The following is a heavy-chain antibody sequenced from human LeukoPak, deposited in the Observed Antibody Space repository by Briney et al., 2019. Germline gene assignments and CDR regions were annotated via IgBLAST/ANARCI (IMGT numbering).Heavy chain of an antibody. J-gene: IGHJ4*02. Sequence: SETLSLTCTVSGGSVSSSSYYWGWIRQPPGTGLEWIGNIYYSGNTYYNPSLKSRVTISVDTSKNHFSLKLTSVTAADTAVYYCARVYSGYDYPFDFWGQGTLVSVSS. D-gene: IGHD5-12*01. V-gene: IGHV4-39*02. CDR1: GGSVSSSSYY. CDR2: IYYSGNT. CDR3: ARVYSGYDYPFDF.